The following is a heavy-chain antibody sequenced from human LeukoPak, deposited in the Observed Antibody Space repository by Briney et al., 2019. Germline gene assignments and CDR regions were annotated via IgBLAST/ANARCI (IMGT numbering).Heavy chain of an antibody. CDR1: GYIFTSYW. CDR3: ARQPDSSGSPLY. V-gene: IGHV5-51*01. D-gene: IGHD3-22*01. CDR2: IYPGDSDT. J-gene: IGHJ4*02. Sequence: KPGESLKISCKGSGYIFTSYWIGWVRQMPGKGLEWMGIIYPGDSDTRHSPSFQGQVTISADKYISTAYLQWSSLKPSDTAMFYCARQPDSSGSPLYWGQGTLVSVSS.